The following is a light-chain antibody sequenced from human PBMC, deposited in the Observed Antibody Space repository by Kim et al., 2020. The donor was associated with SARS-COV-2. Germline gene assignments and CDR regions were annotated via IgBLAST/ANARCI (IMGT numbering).Light chain of an antibody. V-gene: IGKV3-15*01. Sequence: ETVMTQSPATLSVSLGERVILSCRASQSVGSNLAWYQQKPGQAPRLLIYGASTRATGIPARYSGGGSGTEFTLTISRLQSEDFAVYFCQQYNNWPPWTFGQGTKVDIK. J-gene: IGKJ1*01. CDR1: QSVGSN. CDR2: GAS. CDR3: QQYNNWPPWT.